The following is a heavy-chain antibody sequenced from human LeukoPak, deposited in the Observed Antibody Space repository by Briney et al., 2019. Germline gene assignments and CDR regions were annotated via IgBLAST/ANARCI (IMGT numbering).Heavy chain of an antibody. D-gene: IGHD3-22*01. CDR3: ARATRTNTYYYDSSGYYVDY. V-gene: IGHV3-21*01. J-gene: IGHJ4*02. CDR1: GFTFSSYS. CDR2: ISSSSSYI. Sequence: GGSLRLSCAASGFTFSSYSMNWVRQAPGKGLEWVSSISSSSSYIYYADSVKGRFTISRDNAKNSLYLQMNSLRAEDTAVYYCARATRTNTYYYDSSGYYVDYWGQGTLVTVSS.